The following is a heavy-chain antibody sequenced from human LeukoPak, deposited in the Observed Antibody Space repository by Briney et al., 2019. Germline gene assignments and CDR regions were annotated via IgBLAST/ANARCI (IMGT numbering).Heavy chain of an antibody. V-gene: IGHV1-18*01. J-gene: IGHJ4*02. CDR2: ISAYNGNT. Sequence: GASVKVSCKASGYTFTSYGISWVRQAPGHGLEWMGWISAYNGNTNYAQKLQGRVTMTTDTSTSTAYMELRSLRSDDTAACYCARDPLEYYYDSSGQDYWGQGTLVTVSS. CDR3: ARDPLEYYYDSSGQDY. CDR1: GYTFTSYG. D-gene: IGHD3-22*01.